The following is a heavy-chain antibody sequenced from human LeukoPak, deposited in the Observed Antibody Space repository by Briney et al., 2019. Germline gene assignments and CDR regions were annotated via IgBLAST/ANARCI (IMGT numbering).Heavy chain of an antibody. D-gene: IGHD2-2*01. CDR3: ARVGVNIVVVPAAIFGFSGLYNWFDP. J-gene: IGHJ5*02. V-gene: IGHV3-9*01. CDR2: ISWNSGSI. Sequence: GRSLRLSCAASGFTFDDYAMHWVRQAPGKGLEWVSGISWNSGSIGYADSVKGRFTISRDNAKNSLYLQMNSLRAEDTAVYYCARVGVNIVVVPAAIFGFSGLYNWFDPWGQGTLVTVSS. CDR1: GFTFDDYA.